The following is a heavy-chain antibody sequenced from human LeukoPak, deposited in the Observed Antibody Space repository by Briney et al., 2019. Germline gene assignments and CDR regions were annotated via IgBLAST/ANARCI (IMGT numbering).Heavy chain of an antibody. V-gene: IGHV4-30-4*02. CDR1: GGSISIGDYY. D-gene: IGHD4-23*01. CDR3: ARVPALPFGGFDI. CDR2: FQYSGNT. Sequence: TSETLSLTCTLSGGSISIGDYYWSWIRQPPGKGLEWIGYFQYSGNTYYNPSLKSRVTISVDTSKNQFALKLSSVTAADTAVYYCARVPALPFGGFDIWGQGTMVTVSS. J-gene: IGHJ3*02.